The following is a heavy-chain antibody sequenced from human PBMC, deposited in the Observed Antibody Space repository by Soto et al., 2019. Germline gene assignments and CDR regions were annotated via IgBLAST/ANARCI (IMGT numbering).Heavy chain of an antibody. CDR1: GFTFSSYA. CDR3: AKSSDIVVVPAAHTFDY. CDR2: ISGSGGST. Sequence: EVQLLESGGGLVQPGGSLRLSCAASGFTFSSYAMSWVRQAPGKGLEWVSAISGSGGSTYYADSVKGRFTSSRDNSKNTLYLQRNSLRAEDTAVYYCAKSSDIVVVPAAHTFDYWGQGTLVTVSS. D-gene: IGHD2-2*01. J-gene: IGHJ4*02. V-gene: IGHV3-23*01.